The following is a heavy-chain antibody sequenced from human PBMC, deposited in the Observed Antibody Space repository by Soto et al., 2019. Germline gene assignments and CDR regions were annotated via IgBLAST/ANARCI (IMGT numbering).Heavy chain of an antibody. J-gene: IGHJ6*02. D-gene: IGHD3-22*01. V-gene: IGHV4-39*01. CDR2: VYYSGST. Sequence: SETLSLTCSVSGGSVNLTSYYWGWIRQPPGKGLEWIGNVYYSGSTNYNPSLKSRVTISVDTSKNQFSLSLKSVTAADTAVYYCASDYSGYSADPEYYGVEVWGQGTTVTVSS. CDR1: GGSVNLTSYY. CDR3: ASDYSGYSADPEYYGVEV.